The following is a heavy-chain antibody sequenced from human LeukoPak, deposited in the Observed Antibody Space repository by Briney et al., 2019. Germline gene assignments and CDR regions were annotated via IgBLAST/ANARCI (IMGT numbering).Heavy chain of an antibody. D-gene: IGHD2-21*02. J-gene: IGHJ3*02. V-gene: IGHV3-21*01. CDR2: ISSSSSYI. CDR3: AHGGDWVAFDI. Sequence: TTGGSLRPSCAASGFTFSSYSMYWVRQAPGKGLEWVSSISSSSSYIYYADSVKGRFTISRDNAKNSLYLQMNSLRAEDTAVYYCAHGGDWVAFDIWGQGTMVTVSS. CDR1: GFTFSSYS.